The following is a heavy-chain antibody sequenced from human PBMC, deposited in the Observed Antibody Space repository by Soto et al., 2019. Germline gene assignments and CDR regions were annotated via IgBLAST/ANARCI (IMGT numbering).Heavy chain of an antibody. Sequence: QVHLEQSGAEVKKPGSSVKVSCKASGGTFSNSAISWVRQAPGQGLEWMGGIMPIFRTPDYAQKFQGRVTITADESTSTAYIELSGLRSDDTAVYYCARDKGRLLLGGNYYYILDVWGQGTTVTVSS. CDR3: ARDKGRLLLGGNYYYILDV. D-gene: IGHD1-26*01. CDR2: IMPIFRTP. CDR1: GGTFSNSA. J-gene: IGHJ6*02. V-gene: IGHV1-69*12.